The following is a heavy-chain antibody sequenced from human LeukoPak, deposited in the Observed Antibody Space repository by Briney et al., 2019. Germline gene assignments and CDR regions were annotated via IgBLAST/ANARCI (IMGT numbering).Heavy chain of an antibody. CDR2: IYYSGST. D-gene: IGHD2-2*01. V-gene: IGHV4-59*08. CDR3: ARPQSHCSGITCSFDY. CDR1: GGSISSYY. Sequence: PSETLSLTCTVSGGSISSYYWSWIRQPPGKGLEWIGYIYYSGSTNYNPSLKSRVTISVDTSKNQFSLKLSSVTAADTAVYYCARPQSHCSGITCSFDYWGQGALVTVSS. J-gene: IGHJ4*02.